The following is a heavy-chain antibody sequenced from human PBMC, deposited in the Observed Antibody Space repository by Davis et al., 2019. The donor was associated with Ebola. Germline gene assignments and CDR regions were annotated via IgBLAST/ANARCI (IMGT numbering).Heavy chain of an antibody. V-gene: IGHV3-23*01. J-gene: IGHJ4*02. D-gene: IGHD6-6*01. CDR2: ISATGVST. Sequence: GESLKISCAASGFTFSSYEMNWVRQAPGKGLEWVSVISATGVSTYSIDSVKGRFIISRDNSKNTLYLQMNSLRAEDTAVYYCASHLGYSSSHIDYWGQGTVVTVSS. CDR1: GFTFSSYE. CDR3: ASHLGYSSSHIDY.